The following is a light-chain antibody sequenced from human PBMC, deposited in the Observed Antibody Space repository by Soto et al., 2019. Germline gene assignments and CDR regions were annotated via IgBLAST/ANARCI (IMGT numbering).Light chain of an antibody. Sequence: DIQMTQSPSSLSASVGDTVTITCRASRGIRTWLAWYQQRPGKAPNLLIYDASNLKSGVPSRFSGSGSGTEFTLTISSLQPDDFATYYCQQYNSYSWTFGQGTKVDIK. CDR3: QQYNSYSWT. J-gene: IGKJ1*01. CDR2: DAS. V-gene: IGKV1-5*01. CDR1: RGIRTW.